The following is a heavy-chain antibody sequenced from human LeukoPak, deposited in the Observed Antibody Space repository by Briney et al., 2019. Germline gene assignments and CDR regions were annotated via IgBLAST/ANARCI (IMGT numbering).Heavy chain of an antibody. J-gene: IGHJ4*02. CDR1: GFTFSSYA. D-gene: IGHD6-19*01. Sequence: GGSLGLSCAASGFTFSSYAMSWVRQAPGRGLEWVSAISGSGGSTYYADSVKGRFTISRDNSKNTLYLQMNSLRAEDTAVYYCAKGPSSGWYRYWGQGTLVTVSS. CDR2: ISGSGGST. V-gene: IGHV3-23*01. CDR3: AKGPSSGWYRY.